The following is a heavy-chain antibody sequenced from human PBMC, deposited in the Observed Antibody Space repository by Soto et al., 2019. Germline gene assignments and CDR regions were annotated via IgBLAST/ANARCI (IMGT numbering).Heavy chain of an antibody. Sequence: SETLSLTCTVSGGSISSSNYYWGWVRQPPGKGLEWIGSIYYSGSTYYNPSFKSRVTISVDTSKNQFSLKLSSVTAADTAVYYCARHSASSWSYYYYMDVWGKGTTVTVSS. CDR2: IYYSGST. CDR3: ARHSASSWSYYYYMDV. J-gene: IGHJ6*03. D-gene: IGHD3-3*01. V-gene: IGHV4-39*01. CDR1: GGSISSSNYY.